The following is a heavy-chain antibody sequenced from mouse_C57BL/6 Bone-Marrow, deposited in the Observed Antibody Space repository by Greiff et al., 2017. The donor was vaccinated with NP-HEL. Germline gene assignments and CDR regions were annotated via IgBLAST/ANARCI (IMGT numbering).Heavy chain of an antibody. CDR2: IDPSDSYT. V-gene: IGHV1-69*01. J-gene: IGHJ4*01. CDR1: GYTFTSYW. D-gene: IGHD1-1*01. CDR3: ATRYYYGSSFHYYAMDY. Sequence: VQLQQSGAELVMPGASVKLSCKASGYTFTSYWMHWVKQRPGQGLEWIGEIDPSDSYTNYNQKFKGKSTLTVDKSSSTAYMQLSSLTSEDSAVYYCATRYYYGSSFHYYAMDYWGQGTSVTVSS.